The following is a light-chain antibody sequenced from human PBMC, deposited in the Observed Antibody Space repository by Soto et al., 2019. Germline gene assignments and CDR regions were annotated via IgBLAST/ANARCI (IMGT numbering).Light chain of an antibody. CDR2: GAS. CDR1: QGITTF. J-gene: IGKJ2*01. CDR3: LQHNSYPYT. Sequence: DIQMTQSPSAVSASVGDTVTVTCRASQGITTFLAWFRQRPGKVPERLIYGASRLQSGVPSRFSGRGSGTEFTLTISSLHPEDFGTYYCLQHNSYPYTFGPGTKLEIK. V-gene: IGKV1-17*03.